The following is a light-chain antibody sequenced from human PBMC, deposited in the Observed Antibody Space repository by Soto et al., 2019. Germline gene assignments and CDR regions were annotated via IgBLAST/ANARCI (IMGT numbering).Light chain of an antibody. CDR1: QSVNNN. CDR2: GAS. V-gene: IGKV3-15*01. Sequence: ETLMTQSPATLSVSPGERATLSCRASQSVNNNLAWYQQKLGQAPRVLIYGASTRATGIPARFTGSGSGTEFILTITSLQSEDSAVYYCQQTYMVPYTFGQGTKVEI. J-gene: IGKJ2*01. CDR3: QQTYMVPYT.